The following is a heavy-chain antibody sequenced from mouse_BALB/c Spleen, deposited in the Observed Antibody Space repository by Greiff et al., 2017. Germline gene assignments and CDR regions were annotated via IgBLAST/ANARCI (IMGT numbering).Heavy chain of an antibody. CDR2: IRNKANGYTT. J-gene: IGHJ3*01. CDR1: GFTFTDYY. D-gene: IGHD2-2*01. CDR3: AMDSPYGYPFAY. Sequence: EVQVVDSGGGLVQPGGSLRLSCATSGFTFTDYYMSWVRQPPGKALEWLGFIRNKANGYTTEYSASVKGRFTISRYNSQSILYLQMNTLRAEDSATYYCAMDSPYGYPFAYWGQGTLVTVSA. V-gene: IGHV7-3*02.